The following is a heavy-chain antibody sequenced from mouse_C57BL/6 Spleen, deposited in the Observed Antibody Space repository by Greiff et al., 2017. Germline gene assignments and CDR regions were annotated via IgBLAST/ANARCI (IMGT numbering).Heavy chain of an antibody. J-gene: IGHJ3*01. CDR3: ARWDYAWFAY. Sequence: EVKLMESGPELVKPGASVKIPCKASGYTFTDYNMDWVKQSHGKSLEWIGDINPNNGGTIYNQKFKGKATLTVDKSSSTAYMELRSLTSEDTAVYYCARWDYAWFAYWGQGTLVTVSA. CDR2: INPNNGGT. V-gene: IGHV1-18*01. D-gene: IGHD1-1*02. CDR1: GYTFTDYN.